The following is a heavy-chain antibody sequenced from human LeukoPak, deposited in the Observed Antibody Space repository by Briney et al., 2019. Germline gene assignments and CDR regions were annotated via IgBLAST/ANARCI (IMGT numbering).Heavy chain of an antibody. D-gene: IGHD2-15*01. CDR2: IYYSGTT. CDR3: AAPANEYCSGGSCYSDWALNWFDP. Sequence: PSETLSLTCTVSGGSISSSNWWSWVRQPPGKGLEWIGSIYYSGTTYYNPSLKSRVTISIDTSKNQFSLKLSSVTAADTAVYYCAAPANEYCSGGSCYSDWALNWFDPWGQGTLVTVSS. CDR1: GGSISSSNW. J-gene: IGHJ5*02. V-gene: IGHV4-4*02.